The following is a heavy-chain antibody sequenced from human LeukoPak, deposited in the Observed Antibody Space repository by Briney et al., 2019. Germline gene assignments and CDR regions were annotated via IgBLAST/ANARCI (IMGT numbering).Heavy chain of an antibody. D-gene: IGHD1-26*01. CDR1: GGSISSYY. CDR2: IYYSGST. J-gene: IGHJ4*02. CDR3: ARDVGANSFDY. V-gene: IGHV4-59*01. Sequence: SETLSLTCTVSGGSISSYYWSRIRQPPGKGLEWIGYIYYSGSTNYNPSLKSRVTISVDTSKNQFSLKLSSVTAADTAVYYCARDVGANSFDYWGQGTLVTVSS.